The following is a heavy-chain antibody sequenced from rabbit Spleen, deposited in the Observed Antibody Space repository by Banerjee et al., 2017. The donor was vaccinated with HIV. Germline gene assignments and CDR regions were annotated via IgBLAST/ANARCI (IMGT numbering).Heavy chain of an antibody. CDR2: IAVGSGGFT. Sequence: QEQLEESGGGLVKPEGTLTLTCKASGIDFSSYYYMCWVRQPPGKGLEWIACIAVGSGGFTYYANWAKGRFTISKTSSTTVTLQMTSLTAADTATYFCARDTGTSFSSYGMDLWGPGTLVTVS. V-gene: IGHV1S45*01. D-gene: IGHD8-1*01. J-gene: IGHJ6*01. CDR3: ARDTGTSFSSYGMDL. CDR1: GIDFSSYYY.